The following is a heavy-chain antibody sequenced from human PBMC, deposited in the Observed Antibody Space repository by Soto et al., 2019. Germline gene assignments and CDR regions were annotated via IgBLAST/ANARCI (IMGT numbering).Heavy chain of an antibody. CDR3: ARDGDVDTASLEDSY. J-gene: IGHJ4*02. Sequence: VSCKASGGTFSSYAISWVRQAPGQGLEWMGGIIPIFGTANYAQKFQGRVTITADESTSTAYMELSSLRSEDTAVYYCARDGDVDTASLEDSYWGQGTLVTVSS. CDR1: GGTFSSYA. V-gene: IGHV1-69*01. D-gene: IGHD5-18*01. CDR2: IIPIFGTA.